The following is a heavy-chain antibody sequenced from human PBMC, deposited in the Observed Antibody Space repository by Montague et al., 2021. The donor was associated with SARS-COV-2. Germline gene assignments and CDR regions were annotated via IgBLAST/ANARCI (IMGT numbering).Heavy chain of an antibody. CDR3: ARIFDSSWPTFDY. CDR1: GFSLSTSGMC. CDR2: XDWDDDK. D-gene: IGHD6-13*01. Sequence: PALVKPTQTLTLTCTFSGFSLSTSGMCVSWIRQPPGKALEWLALXDWDDDKYYSTSLKTRLTISKDTSKNQVVLTMTNMDPVDIATYYCARIFDSSWPTFDYWGQGTLVTVSS. J-gene: IGHJ4*02. V-gene: IGHV2-70*01.